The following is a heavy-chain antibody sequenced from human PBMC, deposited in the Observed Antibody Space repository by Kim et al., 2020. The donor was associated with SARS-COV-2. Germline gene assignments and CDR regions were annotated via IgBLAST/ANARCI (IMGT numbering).Heavy chain of an antibody. CDR1: GYTFTSYA. CDR2: INTNTGNP. CDR3: ARVDTMDRGVIRGRGDY. V-gene: IGHV7-4-1*02. Sequence: ASVKVSCKASGYTFTSYAMNWVRQAPGQGLEWMGWINTNTGNPTYAQGFTGRFVFSLDTSVSTAYLQISSLKAEDTAVYYCARVDTMDRGVIRGRGDYWGQGPLVTVSS. J-gene: IGHJ4*02. D-gene: IGHD3-10*01.